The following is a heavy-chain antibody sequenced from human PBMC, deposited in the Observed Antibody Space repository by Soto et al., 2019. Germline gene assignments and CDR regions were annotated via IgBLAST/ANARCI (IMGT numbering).Heavy chain of an antibody. CDR3: ATVGDSGSYYGY. Sequence: SETLSLTFTVSGGSIRSSSYWWCWIRRPPGKGLQWRGRIYYSGSTYYNPSLKSRVTISVDTSKNQFSLKLSSVTAADTAVYYCATVGDSGSYYGYWGQGTLVTVSS. CDR2: IYYSGST. D-gene: IGHD1-26*01. CDR1: GGSIRSSSYW. J-gene: IGHJ4*02. V-gene: IGHV4-39*01.